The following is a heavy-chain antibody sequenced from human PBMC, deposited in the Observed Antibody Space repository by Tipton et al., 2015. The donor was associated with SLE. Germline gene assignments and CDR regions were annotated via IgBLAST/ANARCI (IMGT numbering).Heavy chain of an antibody. J-gene: IGHJ5*02. Sequence: TLSLTCTVSGGSISSYYWSWIRQPPGKGLGWIGYIYYSGSTNYNPSLKSRVTISVDTSKNQFSLKLSSVTAADTAVYYCARTFPYGGFDPWGQGTLVTVSS. V-gene: IGHV4-59*01. CDR3: ARTFPYGGFDP. CDR1: GGSISSYY. CDR2: IYYSGST. D-gene: IGHD4-23*01.